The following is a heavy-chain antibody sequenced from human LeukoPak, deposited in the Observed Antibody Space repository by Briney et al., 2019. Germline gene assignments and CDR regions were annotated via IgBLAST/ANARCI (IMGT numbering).Heavy chain of an antibody. CDR2: IYYSGST. CDR3: ARASYYGDYGMDV. CDR1: GGSISSYY. J-gene: IGHJ6*02. D-gene: IGHD4-17*01. Sequence: PSETLSLTCTVSGGSISSYYWSWIRQPPGKGLEWIGYIYYSGSTNYNPSLKSRVTISVDTSKNQFSLELSSVTAADTAVYYCARASYYGDYGMDVWGQGTTVTVSS. V-gene: IGHV4-59*01.